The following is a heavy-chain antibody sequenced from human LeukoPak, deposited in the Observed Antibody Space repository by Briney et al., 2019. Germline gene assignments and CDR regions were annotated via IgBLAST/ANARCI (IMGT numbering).Heavy chain of an antibody. CDR1: GFTFSSFA. J-gene: IGHJ5*01. V-gene: IGHV3-23*01. D-gene: IGHD4-11*01. CDR2: ISGSGDNT. Sequence: GGSLRLSCAASGFTFSSFAMDWVRQAPGKGLEWVSAISGSGDNTYYADSVKGRFTIFRDDSKTTLFLQMNSLRAEDTAVYYCAKDLHDYGNYVGWFDSWGQGTLVTVSS. CDR3: AKDLHDYGNYVGWFDS.